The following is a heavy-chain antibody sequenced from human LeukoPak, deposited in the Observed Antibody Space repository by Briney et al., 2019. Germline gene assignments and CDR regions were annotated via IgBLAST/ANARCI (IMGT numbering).Heavy chain of an antibody. V-gene: IGHV3-23*01. Sequence: GGSLRLSCAASGFTFSSYVMNWVRQAPGKGLEWVSGISDSGGSTYYADSVKGRFTISRDNSKNTLYLQMNSLRAEDTAVYYCAKLPGRAADYWGQGTLVTVCS. CDR2: ISDSGGST. J-gene: IGHJ4*02. CDR1: GFTFSSYV. CDR3: AKLPGRAADY.